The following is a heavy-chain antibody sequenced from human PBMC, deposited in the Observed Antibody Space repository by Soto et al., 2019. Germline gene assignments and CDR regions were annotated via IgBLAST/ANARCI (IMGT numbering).Heavy chain of an antibody. CDR1: GFTFSSYA. Sequence: EVQLLESGGGLVQPGGSLRLSCAASGFTFSSYAMSWVRQAPGKGLEWVSSISGSGDSTYYAESVRGRFTISRDNSKNTLYLQMNSLRAEDTAVYYCAKDLSSSWYQLFDYWGQGTLATVSS. CDR3: AKDLSSSWYQLFDY. V-gene: IGHV3-23*01. CDR2: ISGSGDST. D-gene: IGHD6-13*01. J-gene: IGHJ4*02.